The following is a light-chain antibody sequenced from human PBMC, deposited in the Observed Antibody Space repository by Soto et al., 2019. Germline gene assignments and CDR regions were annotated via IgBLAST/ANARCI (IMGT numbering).Light chain of an antibody. V-gene: IGKV3-15*01. CDR2: GAS. CDR3: HQRQSWPRT. CDR1: QSVSSN. J-gene: IGKJ1*01. Sequence: EIVMTQSPATLSVSPGERATLSCRASQSVSSNLAWYQQKPGQAPRLLINGASTRATGIPARFSGSGSGTEFTLTISDVQPEDFAVYYCHQRQSWPRTFGQGTKVDI.